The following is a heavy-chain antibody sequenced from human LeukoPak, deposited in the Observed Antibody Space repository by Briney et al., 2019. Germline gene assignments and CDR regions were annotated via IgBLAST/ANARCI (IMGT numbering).Heavy chain of an antibody. V-gene: IGHV3-30-3*01. CDR3: ARMIRDYGDSNWFDP. D-gene: IGHD4-17*01. Sequence: GGSLRLSCAASGFTFSSYTMHWVRQAPGKGLEWVTFISYNGSNKYYADSVKGRFTISRDNSKNTLYLQMNSLRAEDTAIYYCARMIRDYGDSNWFDPWGQGTLVTASS. J-gene: IGHJ5*02. CDR1: GFTFSSYT. CDR2: ISYNGSNK.